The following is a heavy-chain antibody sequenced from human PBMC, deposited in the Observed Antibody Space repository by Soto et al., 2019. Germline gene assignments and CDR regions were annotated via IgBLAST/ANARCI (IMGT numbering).Heavy chain of an antibody. CDR3: ARGRYYYGSGSYRTRYYGMDV. CDR2: INHSGST. J-gene: IGHJ6*02. Sequence: SETLSLTCAVYGGSFSGYYWSWIRQPPGKGLEWIGEINHSGSTNYNPSLKSRVTISVGTSKNQFSLKLSSVTAADTAVYYCARGRYYYGSGSYRTRYYGMDVWGQRTTVTVSS. CDR1: GGSFSGYY. D-gene: IGHD3-10*01. V-gene: IGHV4-34*01.